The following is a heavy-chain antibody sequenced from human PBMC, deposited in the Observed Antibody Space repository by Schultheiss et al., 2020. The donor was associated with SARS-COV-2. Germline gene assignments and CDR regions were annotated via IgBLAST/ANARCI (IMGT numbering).Heavy chain of an antibody. V-gene: IGHV4-59*01. Sequence: SQTLSLTCTVSGGSISSYYWSWIRQPPGKGLEWIGYIYYSGSTNYNPSLKSRVTISVDTSKNQFSLKLSSVTAADTAVYYCASLGGDYGDYIYYYYGMDVWGRGTTVTVSS. D-gene: IGHD4-17*01. CDR1: GGSISSYY. CDR3: ASLGGDYGDYIYYYYGMDV. CDR2: IYYSGST. J-gene: IGHJ6*02.